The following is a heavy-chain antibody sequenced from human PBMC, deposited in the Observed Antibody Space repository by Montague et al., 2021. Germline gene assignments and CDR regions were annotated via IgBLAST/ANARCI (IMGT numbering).Heavy chain of an antibody. Sequence: SETLSLTCTVSGGSISSGGYYWSWIRQHPGKGLEWIGSIYYSGSAYYNPSLKSRVTISVDTSKNQFSLKLSLVTAADTAVYYCARHAIVVDGVPNWLDPWGQGTLVTVSS. CDR2: IYYSGSA. V-gene: IGHV4-39*01. CDR3: ARHAIVVDGVPNWLDP. D-gene: IGHD3-22*01. CDR1: GGSISSGGYY. J-gene: IGHJ5*02.